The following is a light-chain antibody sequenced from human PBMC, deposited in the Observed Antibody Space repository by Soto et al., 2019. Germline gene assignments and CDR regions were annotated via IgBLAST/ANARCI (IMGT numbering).Light chain of an antibody. CDR2: DVS. CDR1: SSDVGGYNY. V-gene: IGLV2-14*01. Sequence: QSALTQPASVSGSPGQSITISCTGTSSDVGGYNYVSWYQQHPGKAPKLMIYDVSNRPSGVSNRFSGSKSGNTASLTISGLQAEDEADYYRSSSTSSSLYVFGTGTKLTVL. CDR3: SSSTSSSLYV. J-gene: IGLJ1*01.